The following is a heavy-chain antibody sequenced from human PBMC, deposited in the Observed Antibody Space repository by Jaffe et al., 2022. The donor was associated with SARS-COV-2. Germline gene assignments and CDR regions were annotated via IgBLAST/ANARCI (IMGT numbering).Heavy chain of an antibody. Sequence: QVQLVESGGGVVQPGRSLRLSCAASGFTFSSYGMHWVRQAPGKGLEWVAVIWYDGSNKYYADSVKGRFTISRDNSKNTLYLQMNSLRAEDTAVYYCARGYCSSTSCLFWYYGMDVWGQGTTVTVSS. J-gene: IGHJ6*02. V-gene: IGHV3-33*01. CDR2: IWYDGSNK. CDR3: ARGYCSSTSCLFWYYGMDV. CDR1: GFTFSSYG. D-gene: IGHD2-2*01.